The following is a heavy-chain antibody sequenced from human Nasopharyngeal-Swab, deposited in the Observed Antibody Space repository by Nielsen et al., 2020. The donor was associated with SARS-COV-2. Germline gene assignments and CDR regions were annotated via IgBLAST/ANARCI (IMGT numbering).Heavy chain of an antibody. Sequence: VRQMPGKGLEWMGRIDPSDSYTNYSPSFQGHVTISADKSISTAYMQWSSLKASDTAMYYCARRVYASGEEFDPWGQGTLVTVSS. J-gene: IGHJ5*02. V-gene: IGHV5-10-1*01. CDR2: IDPSDSYT. CDR3: ARRVYASGEEFDP. D-gene: IGHD3-10*01.